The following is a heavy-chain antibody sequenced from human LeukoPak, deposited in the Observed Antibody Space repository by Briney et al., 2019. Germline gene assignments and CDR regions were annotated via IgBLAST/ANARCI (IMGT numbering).Heavy chain of an antibody. CDR2: INPNSGGT. V-gene: IGHV1-2*02. J-gene: IGHJ6*03. Sequence: ASVKVSCKASGYTFTGYYMHWVRQAPGQGLEWMGWINPNSGGTNYAQKFQGRVTMTRDTSISTAYMELSRLRSDDTAVYYCARGIREELYYYYYMDVWGKGTTVTVSS. CDR3: ARGIREELYYYYYMDV. D-gene: IGHD1-7*01. CDR1: GYTFTGYY.